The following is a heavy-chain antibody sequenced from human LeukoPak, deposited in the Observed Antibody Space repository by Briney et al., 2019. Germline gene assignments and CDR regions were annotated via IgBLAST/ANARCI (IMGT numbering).Heavy chain of an antibody. CDR2: IIPIFGTA. D-gene: IGHD5/OR15-5a*01. V-gene: IGHV1-69*06. CDR1: GGTFSSYA. J-gene: IGHJ4*02. Sequence: ASVKVSCKASGGTFSSYAISWVRQAPGQGLEWMGGIIPIFGTANYAQKFQGRVTITADKSMSTSYMELSSLRSEDTAVYYCARCERSGYSVSWGQGTLVTVSS. CDR3: ARCERSGYSVS.